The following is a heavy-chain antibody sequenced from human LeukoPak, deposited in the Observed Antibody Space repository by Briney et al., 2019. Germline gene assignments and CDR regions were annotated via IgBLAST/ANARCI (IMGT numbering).Heavy chain of an antibody. Sequence: PGGSLRLSCAASGFTFSSYAMSWVRQAPGKGLEWVSAISGSGGSTYYADSMKGRFTISRDNSKNTLYLQMNSLRAEDTAVYYCARGATVTTFVSSQRDYYYYHGMDVWGQGTTVTVSS. J-gene: IGHJ6*02. D-gene: IGHD4-17*01. CDR2: ISGSGGST. V-gene: IGHV3-23*01. CDR1: GFTFSSYA. CDR3: ARGATVTTFVSSQRDYYYYHGMDV.